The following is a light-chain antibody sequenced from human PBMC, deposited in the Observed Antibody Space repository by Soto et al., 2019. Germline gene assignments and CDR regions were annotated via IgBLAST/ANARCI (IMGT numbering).Light chain of an antibody. CDR3: AAWDDSLNGVV. CDR2: GND. J-gene: IGLJ2*01. V-gene: IGLV1-44*01. Sequence: QSVLTQPPSASGTPGQRVTISCSGSSSNIGSNTVNWYQQLPGTAPKLLIYGNDQRPSGVPDRFSGSKSGTSASLVISGLQSEDEADYYCAAWDDSLNGVVFGGGTKLTVL. CDR1: SSNIGSNT.